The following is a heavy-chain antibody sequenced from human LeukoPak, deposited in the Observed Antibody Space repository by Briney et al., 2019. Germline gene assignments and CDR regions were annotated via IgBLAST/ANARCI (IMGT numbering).Heavy chain of an antibody. V-gene: IGHV3-23*01. CDR1: GFSFSSYA. D-gene: IGHD2-8*02. CDR3: AKGSRDYCTCTVCYPFDS. Sequence: GGSLRLSCAASGFSFSSYAMSWVRQAPGKGLEWVAGITGSSGDTWYADSVKGRFTISRDNSKNTLYMEMNSLRAEDTAVYHCAKGSRDYCTCTVCYPFDSWGQGTLVTVSS. J-gene: IGHJ4*02. CDR2: ITGSSGDT.